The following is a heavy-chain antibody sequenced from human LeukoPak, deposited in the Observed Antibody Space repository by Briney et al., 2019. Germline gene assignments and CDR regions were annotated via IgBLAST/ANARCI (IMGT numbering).Heavy chain of an antibody. Sequence: GASVKVSCKASGYTFTGYYMHWVRQAPGQGREWMGWINPNSGGTNYAQKFQGRVTMTRDTSISTAYMELSRLRSDDTAVYYCARLLVDTAMVKDYWGQGTLVTVSS. V-gene: IGHV1-2*02. CDR3: ARLLVDTAMVKDY. CDR2: INPNSGGT. D-gene: IGHD5-18*01. J-gene: IGHJ4*02. CDR1: GYTFTGYY.